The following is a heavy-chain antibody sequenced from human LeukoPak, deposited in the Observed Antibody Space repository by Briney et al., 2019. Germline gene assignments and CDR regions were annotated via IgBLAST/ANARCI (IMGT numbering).Heavy chain of an antibody. CDR1: GFTFSSYA. J-gene: IGHJ3*02. V-gene: IGHV3-23*01. CDR3: ARASYSSGWPDAFDI. D-gene: IGHD6-19*01. Sequence: GGSLRLSCAASGFTFSSYAMSWVRQAPGKGLEWVSAISGSGGSTYYADSVKDRFTISRDNSKNTLYHQMNSLRAEDTAVYYCARASYSSGWPDAFDIWGQGTMVTVSS. CDR2: ISGSGGST.